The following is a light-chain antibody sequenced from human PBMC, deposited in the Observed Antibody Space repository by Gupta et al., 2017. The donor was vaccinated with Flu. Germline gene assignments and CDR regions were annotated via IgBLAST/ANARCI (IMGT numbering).Light chain of an antibody. CDR2: DAS. CDR1: ESISTY. J-gene: IGKJ2*01. CDR3: RQRGNWPPYT. V-gene: IGKV3-11*01. Sequence: EIVLTQSPATLSLSPGESATLSCRASESISTYLAWYQQKPGQIPRLLIFDASNRDTGVPFRFSGSGYGKDFTLTINSREPEDFAGYYCRQRGNWPPYTFGQGTKVEIK.